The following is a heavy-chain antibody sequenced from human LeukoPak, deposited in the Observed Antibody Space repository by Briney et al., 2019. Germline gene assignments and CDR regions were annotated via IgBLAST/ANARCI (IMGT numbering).Heavy chain of an antibody. J-gene: IGHJ5*02. CDR2: IYTRGDT. V-gene: IGHV4-59*10. CDR3: ATGGTYWFDP. CDR1: GGSFSGYY. D-gene: IGHD3-16*01. Sequence: PSETLSLTCAVYGGSFSGYYWSWIRQPAAKGLEWIGRIYTRGDTNYNPSLKSRVTMSVDTSKNQISLRLSSVTAADTAVYYCATGGTYWFDPWGQGTLVTVSS.